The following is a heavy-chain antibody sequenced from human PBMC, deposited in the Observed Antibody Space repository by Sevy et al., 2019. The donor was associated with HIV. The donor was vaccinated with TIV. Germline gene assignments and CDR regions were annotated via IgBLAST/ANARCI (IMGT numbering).Heavy chain of an antibody. V-gene: IGHV1-18*01. CDR1: GYTFTSYG. Sequence: ASVKASCKASGYTFTSYGISWVRQAPGQGLEWMGWISAYNGNTNYAQKLQGRVTMTTDTSTSTAYMELRSLRSDDTAVYYCATASRANRNFDYWGQGTLVTVSS. CDR2: ISAYNGNT. J-gene: IGHJ4*02. CDR3: ATASRANRNFDY.